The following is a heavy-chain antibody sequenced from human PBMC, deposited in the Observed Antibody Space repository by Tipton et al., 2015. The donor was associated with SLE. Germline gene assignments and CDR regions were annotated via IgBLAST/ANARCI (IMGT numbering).Heavy chain of an antibody. CDR1: GFTFSSYE. V-gene: IGHV3-48*03. D-gene: IGHD2-21*01. CDR3: ARRLGH. J-gene: IGHJ4*02. Sequence: GSLRLSCAASGFTFSSYEMNWVRQAPGKGLEWISYISSSGSTMYYAHSVKGRFTISRDNAKNSLYLQMNSLRAEDTAVYYCARRLGHWGQGTLVTVSS. CDR2: ISSSGSTM.